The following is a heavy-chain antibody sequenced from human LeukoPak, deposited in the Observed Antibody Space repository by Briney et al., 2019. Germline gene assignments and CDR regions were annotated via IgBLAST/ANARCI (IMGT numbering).Heavy chain of an antibody. V-gene: IGHV3-23*01. CDR1: GFTFSSYG. CDR2: ISGSGGST. D-gene: IGHD3-10*01. Sequence: GGTLRLSCAASGFTFSSYGMSWVRQAPGKGLEWVSAISGSGGSTYYADSVKGRFTISRDNSKNTLYLQMNSLRAEDTAVYYCAKGVVWLGGGYYMDVWGKGTTVTISS. J-gene: IGHJ6*03. CDR3: AKGVVWLGGGYYMDV.